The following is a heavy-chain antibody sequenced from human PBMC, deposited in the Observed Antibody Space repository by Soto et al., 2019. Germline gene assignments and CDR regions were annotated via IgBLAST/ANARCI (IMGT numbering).Heavy chain of an antibody. V-gene: IGHV1-69*01. CDR2: IIPIFGTA. CDR3: ARDGGRHSGGIDY. D-gene: IGHD1-26*01. CDR1: GGTFNNYA. Sequence: QVLLVQSGPEVKKPGSSVKVSCKASGGTFNNYAINWVRQAPGQGLEWMGEIIPIFGTANYAQKFQGRVTITADESTSTAYMELSSLRSEDTAVYYCARDGGRHSGGIDYWGQGTLVTVSS. J-gene: IGHJ4*02.